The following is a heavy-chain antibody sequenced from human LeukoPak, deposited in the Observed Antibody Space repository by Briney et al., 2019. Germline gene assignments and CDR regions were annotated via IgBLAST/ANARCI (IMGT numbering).Heavy chain of an antibody. CDR3: ARETLGVTAFDI. D-gene: IGHD2-21*02. V-gene: IGHV3-11*01. CDR1: GFTFSDYY. CDR2: ISNSGTII. J-gene: IGHJ3*02. Sequence: KPGGSLRLSCAASGFTFSDYYMTWIRQAPGKGLEWVSYISNSGTIISYVDSVKGRFTISRDNTKNSLYLQMNSLRAEDMAVYYCARETLGVTAFDIWGQGTMVTVSS.